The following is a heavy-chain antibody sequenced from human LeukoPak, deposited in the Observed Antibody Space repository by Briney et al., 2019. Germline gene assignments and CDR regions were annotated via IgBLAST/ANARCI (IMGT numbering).Heavy chain of an antibody. CDR3: ARHYIAAGGGDAFDI. CDR1: GGSMRSYY. Sequence: SETLSLTCTVSGGSMRSYYRSWIRQPAGKGLEWIGYIYYSGSTNYNPSLKSRVTISVDTSKNQFSLKLSSVTAADTAVYYCARHYIAAGGGDAFDIWGQGTLVTVSS. J-gene: IGHJ3*02. D-gene: IGHD6-13*01. V-gene: IGHV4-59*08. CDR2: IYYSGST.